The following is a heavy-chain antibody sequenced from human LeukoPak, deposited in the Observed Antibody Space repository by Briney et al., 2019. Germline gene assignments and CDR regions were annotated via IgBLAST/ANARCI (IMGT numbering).Heavy chain of an antibody. J-gene: IGHJ5*02. CDR3: ARDRQEVRGVIITGNWFDP. V-gene: IGHV3-30*04. CDR1: GFTFSSYA. CDR2: ISYDGSNK. Sequence: GRSLRPSCAASGFTFSSYAMHWVRQAPGKGLEWVAVISYDGSNKYYADSVKGRFTISRDNSKNTLYLQMNSLRAEDTAVYYCARDRQEVRGVIITGNWFDPWGQGTLVTVSS. D-gene: IGHD3-10*01.